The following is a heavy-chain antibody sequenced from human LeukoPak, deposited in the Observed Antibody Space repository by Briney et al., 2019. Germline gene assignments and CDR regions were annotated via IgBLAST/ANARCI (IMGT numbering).Heavy chain of an antibody. CDR1: GGSISGHY. D-gene: IGHD3-22*01. CDR3: ARGVFYYDTSGRGYYFDY. V-gene: IGHV4-4*07. J-gene: IGHJ4*02. CDR2: IYSSGST. Sequence: SETLSLTCTVSGGSISGHYWSWIRQPAGKGLEWIGRIYSSGSTNYNPSLKSRLTMSVDMSKNQFSLKLSSVTAADTAVYYCARGVFYYDTSGRGYYFDYWGQGTLVTVSS.